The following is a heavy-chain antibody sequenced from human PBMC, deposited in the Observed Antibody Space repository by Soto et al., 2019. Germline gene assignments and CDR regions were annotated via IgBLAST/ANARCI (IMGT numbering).Heavy chain of an antibody. J-gene: IGHJ4*02. CDR2: IWYDGSNK. Sequence: QVQLVESGGGVIQTGRSLRLSCAASGFTFSSYGMHWVRQAPGKGLEWVEVIWYDGSNKYYADSVKGRFTISRDNSKNTLYLQMNSLRAEDTAVYYCARGKTYTPYYYDSSGYQYYFDYWGQGTLVTVSS. CDR1: GFTFSSYG. V-gene: IGHV3-33*01. CDR3: ARGKTYTPYYYDSSGYQYYFDY. D-gene: IGHD3-22*01.